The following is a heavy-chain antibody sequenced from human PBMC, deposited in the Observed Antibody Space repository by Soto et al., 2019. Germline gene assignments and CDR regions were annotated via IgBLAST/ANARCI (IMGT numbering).Heavy chain of an antibody. CDR2: IYYSGST. J-gene: IGHJ5*02. CDR1: GGSISSGDYY. Sequence: SETLSLTCTVSGGSISSGDYYWSWIRQPPGKGLEWIGYIYYSGSTYYNPSLKSRVTISVDTSKNQFSLKLSSVTAVDTAVYYCARGIAVAGNWFDPWGQGTLVTVS. D-gene: IGHD6-19*01. V-gene: IGHV4-30-4*01. CDR3: ARGIAVAGNWFDP.